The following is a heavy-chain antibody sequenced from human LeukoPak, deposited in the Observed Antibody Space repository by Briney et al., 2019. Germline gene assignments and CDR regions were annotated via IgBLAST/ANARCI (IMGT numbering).Heavy chain of an antibody. CDR2: ISSSGSYI. V-gene: IGHV3-21*01. J-gene: IGHJ4*02. Sequence: GGSLRLSCAASVFTFNSYSMYWVRQAPGKGLEWVSSISSSGSYIYHADSVKGRFTISRDNAKNSLYLQMNSLRAEDTAVYYCARSRSSGWSEFDYWGQGTLVTVSS. D-gene: IGHD6-19*01. CDR1: VFTFNSYS. CDR3: ARSRSSGWSEFDY.